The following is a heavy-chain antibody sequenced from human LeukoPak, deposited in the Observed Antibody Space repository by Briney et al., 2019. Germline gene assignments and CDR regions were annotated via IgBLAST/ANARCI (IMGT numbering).Heavy chain of an antibody. CDR1: GFTFDDYA. V-gene: IGHV3-43D*04. CDR2: ISWDGGST. Sequence: GGSLRLSCAASGFTFDDYAMHWVRQAPGKGLEWVSLISWDGGSTYYADSVKGRFTISRDNSKNSLYLQMNSLRAEDTALYYCAKVRGYCSGGSCYSGFGYMDVWGKGTTVTVS. J-gene: IGHJ6*03. CDR3: AKVRGYCSGGSCYSGFGYMDV. D-gene: IGHD2-15*01.